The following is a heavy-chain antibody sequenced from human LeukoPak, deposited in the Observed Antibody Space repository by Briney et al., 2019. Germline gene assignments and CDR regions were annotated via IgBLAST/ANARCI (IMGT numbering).Heavy chain of an antibody. Sequence: SETLSLTCAVYGGSFSGYYWSWIRQPPGKGLEWIGEINHSGSTNYNPSLKSRVTISVDTSKNQFSLKLSSVTAADTAVYYCARASCNGGSCYGSNWGSTDYWGQGTLVTVSS. V-gene: IGHV4-34*01. CDR3: ARASCNGGSCYGSNWGSTDY. CDR1: GGSFSGYY. J-gene: IGHJ4*02. D-gene: IGHD2-15*01. CDR2: INHSGST.